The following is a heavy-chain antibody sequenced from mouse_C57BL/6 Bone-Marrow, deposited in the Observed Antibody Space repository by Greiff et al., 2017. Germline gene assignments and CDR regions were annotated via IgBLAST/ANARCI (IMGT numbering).Heavy chain of an antibody. Sequence: VQLQQSGAELVKPGPSVKISCKASGYAFISSWMNWVKQRPGKGLEWIGQIYPGDGDTNYNGKFKGKATLTADKSSSTAYLQLSRLTSEDSAVYFCARERTPYYAMDYWGQGTSVTVSS. J-gene: IGHJ4*01. CDR3: ARERTPYYAMDY. CDR1: GYAFISSW. CDR2: IYPGDGDT. V-gene: IGHV1-80*01.